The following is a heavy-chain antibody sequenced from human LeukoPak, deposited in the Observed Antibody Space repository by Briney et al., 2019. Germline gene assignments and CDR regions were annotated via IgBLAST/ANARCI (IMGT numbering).Heavy chain of an antibody. CDR3: ARGSGSGGSCLDY. J-gene: IGHJ4*02. Sequence: SETLSLTCAVYGGSFSGYYWSWIRQPPGKGLEWIGEINHSGSTNYNPSLKSRVTISVDTSKNQFSLKLSSVTAAGTAVYYCARGSGSGGSCLDYWGQGTLVTVSS. CDR2: INHSGST. D-gene: IGHD2-15*01. CDR1: GGSFSGYY. V-gene: IGHV4-34*01.